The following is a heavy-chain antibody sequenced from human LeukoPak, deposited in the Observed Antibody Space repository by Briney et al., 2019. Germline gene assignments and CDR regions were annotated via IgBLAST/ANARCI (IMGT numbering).Heavy chain of an antibody. Sequence: ASVKVSCKASGYTFTDYYIHWVRQAPGQGLEWMGWINPNSGGTNYAQKFQGRVTMTRDTSISTAYMELSRLRSDDTAVYYCARVEQTYYYDSSGLSAPDYWGQGTLVTVSS. J-gene: IGHJ4*02. CDR2: INPNSGGT. CDR3: ARVEQTYYYDSSGLSAPDY. D-gene: IGHD3-22*01. CDR1: GYTFTDYY. V-gene: IGHV1-2*02.